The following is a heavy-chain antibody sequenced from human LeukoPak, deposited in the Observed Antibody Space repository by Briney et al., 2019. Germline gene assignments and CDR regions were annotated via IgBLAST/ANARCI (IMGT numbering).Heavy chain of an antibody. CDR2: ISGSGGST. V-gene: IGHV3-23*01. J-gene: IGHJ4*02. Sequence: GGSLRLSCAAPGFAFSSYAMSWVRQAPGKGLEWVSAISGSGGSTYYADSVKGRFTISRDNSKNTLYVQMNSLRAEDTAVYYCARDASQLWLDYWGQGTLVTVSS. D-gene: IGHD5-18*01. CDR3: ARDASQLWLDY. CDR1: GFAFSSYA.